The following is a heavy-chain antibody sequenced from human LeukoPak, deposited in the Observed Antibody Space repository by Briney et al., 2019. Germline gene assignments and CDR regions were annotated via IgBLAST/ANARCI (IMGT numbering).Heavy chain of an antibody. CDR3: TRTHDYGNLLDY. V-gene: IGHV3-49*04. CDR1: GFTFGDYA. J-gene: IGHJ4*02. Sequence: GGSLRLSCTASGFTFGDYAMSWVRQAPGKGLEWVGFIRSKAYGGTTEYAASVKGRFTISRDDSKSIAYLQMNSLKTEDTAVYYCTRTHDYGNLLDYWGQGTLVTVSS. CDR2: IRSKAYGGTT. D-gene: IGHD4-11*01.